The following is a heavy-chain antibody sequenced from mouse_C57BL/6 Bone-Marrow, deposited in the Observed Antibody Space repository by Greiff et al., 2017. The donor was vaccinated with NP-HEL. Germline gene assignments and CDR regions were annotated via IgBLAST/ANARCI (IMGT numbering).Heavy chain of an antibody. J-gene: IGHJ2*01. D-gene: IGHD1-1*01. CDR2: IDPSDSYT. CDR1: GYTFTSYW. Sequence: QVQLKQPGAELVRPGTSVKLSCKASGYTFTSYWMHWVKQRPGQGLEWIGVIDPSDSYTNYNQKFKGKATLTVDTSSSTAYMQLSSLTSEDSAVYYCARYPVYYYGHYFDYWGQGTTLTVSS. CDR3: ARYPVYYYGHYFDY. V-gene: IGHV1-59*01.